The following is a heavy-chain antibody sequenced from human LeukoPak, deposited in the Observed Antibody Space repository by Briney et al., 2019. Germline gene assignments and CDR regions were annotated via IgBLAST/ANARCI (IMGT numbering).Heavy chain of an antibody. CDR1: GFTFSSYG. CDR2: IRYDGSNK. D-gene: IGHD3-3*01. V-gene: IGHV3-30*02. CDR3: AKDLGDFWSGYYLGQDV. Sequence: TGGSLRLSCAASGFTFSSYGMHWVRQAPGKGLEWVAFIRYDGSNKYYADSVKGRFTISRDNSKNTLYLQMNSLRAEDTAVYYCAKDLGDFWSGYYLGQDVWGKGTTVTVSS. J-gene: IGHJ6*04.